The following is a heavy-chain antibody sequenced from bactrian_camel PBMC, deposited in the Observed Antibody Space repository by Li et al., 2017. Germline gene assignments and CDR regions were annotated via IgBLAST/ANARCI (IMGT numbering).Heavy chain of an antibody. V-gene: IGHV3S31*01. CDR1: GITASSHA. D-gene: IGHD2*01. CDR2: INIGGTST. CDR3: AIMQWEWWLLPGSY. Sequence: VQLVESGGGLVQPGGSLRLSCAVSGITASSHAMSWVRQAPGKGLEWVSIINIGGTSTYYADSVKGRLTISRDNAKNTLYLQLNSLKTEDTAMYYCAIMQWEWWLLPGSYWGQGTQVTVS. J-gene: IGHJ4*01.